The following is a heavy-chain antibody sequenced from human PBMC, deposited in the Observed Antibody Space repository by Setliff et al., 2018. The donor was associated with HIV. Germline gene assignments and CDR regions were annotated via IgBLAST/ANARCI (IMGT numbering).Heavy chain of an antibody. V-gene: IGHV1-69*05. J-gene: IGHJ5*02. Sequence: GASVKVSCKASGGTVSGYAINWVRQAPGQGLEWMGGIIPIFGPANYAQKFQDRVTITTDESTSTAYMELSSLKSEDTAVYYCARGFEVESSGWFDPWAREPWSPSPQ. CDR2: IIPIFGPA. D-gene: IGHD3-9*01. CDR3: ARGFEVESSGWFDP. CDR1: GGTVSGYA.